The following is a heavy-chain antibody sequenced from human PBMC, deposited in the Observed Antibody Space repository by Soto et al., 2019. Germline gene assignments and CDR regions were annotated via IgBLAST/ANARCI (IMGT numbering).Heavy chain of an antibody. CDR1: GYTFRDFA. V-gene: IGHV1-3*01. D-gene: IGHD5-12*01. CDR3: ARWSGYDYYFDH. Sequence: ASVKVSCKTSGYTFRDFAMHWVLQAPGQSLEWMGYVSAAAGHTKYSQKFQGRVTITGDTSARTAYMEVSSLRSEDTAVYYCARWSGYDYYFDHSGPGTQVTVAS. J-gene: IGHJ4*02. CDR2: VSAAAGHT.